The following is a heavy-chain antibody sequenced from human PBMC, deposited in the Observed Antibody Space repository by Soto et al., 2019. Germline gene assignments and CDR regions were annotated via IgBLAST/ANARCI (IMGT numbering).Heavy chain of an antibody. V-gene: IGHV5-51*01. CDR2: FFAADFCT. Sequence: GESLKISCKGSGYTFTTYWIGWVRQMPGKGLEWMGIFFAADFCTKYSPSFQGQVIISADRSTTTAYLQWSSLKASVTAMYYCARRRSGSIGWAFDIWGQGTMVTVSS. CDR1: GYTFTTYW. CDR3: ARRRSGSIGWAFDI. J-gene: IGHJ3*02. D-gene: IGHD3-10*01.